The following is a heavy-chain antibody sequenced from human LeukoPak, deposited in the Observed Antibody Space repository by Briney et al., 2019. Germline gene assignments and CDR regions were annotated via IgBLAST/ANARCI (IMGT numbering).Heavy chain of an antibody. CDR1: GFTFSFYW. D-gene: IGHD3-22*01. CDR2: IKRDGSEK. V-gene: IGHV3-7*04. CDR3: ARDEHQYYSESSGRFDY. Sequence: GGSLRLSCVASGFTFSFYWMGWVRQAPGKGLEWVANIKRDGSEKYYVDSVKGRFTISRDNAKNSLYLQMNSPRAEDTAVYYCARDEHQYYSESSGRFDYWGQGTLVTVSS. J-gene: IGHJ4*02.